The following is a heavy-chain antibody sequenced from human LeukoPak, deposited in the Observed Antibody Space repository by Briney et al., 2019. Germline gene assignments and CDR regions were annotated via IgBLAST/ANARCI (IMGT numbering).Heavy chain of an antibody. J-gene: IGHJ6*02. CDR2: IIPIFGTA. V-gene: IGHV1-69*13. Sequence: SVKVSCKASGGTFSSYALSWVRQAPGQGLEWMGGIIPIFGTANYAQKFQGRVTITADESTSTAYMELSSLRSEDTAVYYCARGFVGFDWSHGMDVWGQGTTVTVSS. D-gene: IGHD3-9*01. CDR1: GGTFSSYA. CDR3: ARGFVGFDWSHGMDV.